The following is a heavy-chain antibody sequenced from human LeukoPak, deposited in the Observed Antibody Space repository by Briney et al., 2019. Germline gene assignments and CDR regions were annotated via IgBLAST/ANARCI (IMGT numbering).Heavy chain of an antibody. CDR1: GFTVSSNY. Sequence: PGGSLRLSCTASGFTVSSNYMSWVRQAPGKGLEWVSLIYSGGSTYYADSVKGRFTIFRHNSKHTLYLQMNSLRAEDTPVYHCPRDLGYYDSSRYYYSYFQHWRQGTLVTVCS. V-gene: IGHV3-53*01. CDR2: IYSGGST. D-gene: IGHD3-22*01. CDR3: PRDLGYYDSSRYYYSYFQH. J-gene: IGHJ1*01.